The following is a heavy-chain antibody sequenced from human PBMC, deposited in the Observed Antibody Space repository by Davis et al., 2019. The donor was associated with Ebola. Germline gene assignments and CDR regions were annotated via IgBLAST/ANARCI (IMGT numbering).Heavy chain of an antibody. D-gene: IGHD2-2*01. Sequence: GESLKISCAASGFTFSSYWMHWVRQAPGKGLVWVSRINSDGSSTSYADSVKGRFTISRDNAKNTLYLQMNSLRAEDTAVYYCARDEDIVVESAAIYYYYGMDVWGQGTTVTVSS. J-gene: IGHJ6*02. CDR1: GFTFSSYW. CDR2: INSDGSST. CDR3: ARDEDIVVESAAIYYYYGMDV. V-gene: IGHV3-74*01.